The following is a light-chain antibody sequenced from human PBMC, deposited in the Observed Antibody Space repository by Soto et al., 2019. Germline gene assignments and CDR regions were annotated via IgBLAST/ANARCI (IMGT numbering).Light chain of an antibody. J-gene: IGKJ1*01. CDR1: QNISTS. CDR2: DVS. V-gene: IGKV1-5*01. Sequence: DIQLPQSPSTLSASVGDSVTITCRASQNISTSLAWYQHKPGKAPKLLMFDVSNLESGVPSRFSGSGSGTEFTLTIRSLHSDDFATYYCQQYDYSRTFGQGTKVDIK. CDR3: QQYDYSRT.